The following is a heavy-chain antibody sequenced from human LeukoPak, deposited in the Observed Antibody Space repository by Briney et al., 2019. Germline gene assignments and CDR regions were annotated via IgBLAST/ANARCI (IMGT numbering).Heavy chain of an antibody. D-gene: IGHD3-22*01. Sequence: SETLSLTCAVYGGSFSGYYWSWIRQPPGKGLEWIGEINHSGSTNYSPSHKSRVTISVDTSKNQFSLKLSSVTAADTAVYYCARRACAYYYDSSGYFRYWGQGTLVTVSS. CDR3: ARRACAYYYDSSGYFRY. V-gene: IGHV4-34*01. CDR1: GGSFSGYY. CDR2: INHSGST. J-gene: IGHJ4*02.